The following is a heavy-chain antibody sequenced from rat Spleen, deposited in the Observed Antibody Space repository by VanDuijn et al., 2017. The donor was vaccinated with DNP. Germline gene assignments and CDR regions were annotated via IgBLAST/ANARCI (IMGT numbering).Heavy chain of an antibody. D-gene: IGHD4-3*01. Sequence: EVQLVESGGGLVQPGRSLKLSCAASGFTFSAYYMAWVRQAPKKGLEWVATISTRGSRTYYPDSVKGRFTISRDDAKSSLYLQMNGLKSEDTATYYCTRWNSGHFDYWGQGVMVSVSS. CDR2: ISTRGSRT. CDR1: GFTFSAYY. CDR3: TRWNSGHFDY. J-gene: IGHJ2*01. V-gene: IGHV5-22*01.